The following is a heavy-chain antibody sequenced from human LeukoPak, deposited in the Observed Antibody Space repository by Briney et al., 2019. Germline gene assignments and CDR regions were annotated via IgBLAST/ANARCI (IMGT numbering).Heavy chain of an antibody. D-gene: IGHD2-15*01. J-gene: IGHJ5*02. Sequence: GGSLRLSCQASGFTFSNAWMSWVRQAPGKGLEWVGRIKRKTDGGTTDYAAPVKGRFTISRDDSKNTLYLQMNSLKTEDTAVYYCTALPYCSGGSCYTKWFDPWGQGTLVTVSS. CDR3: TALPYCSGGSCYTKWFDP. CDR1: GFTFSNAW. V-gene: IGHV3-15*01. CDR2: IKRKTDGGTT.